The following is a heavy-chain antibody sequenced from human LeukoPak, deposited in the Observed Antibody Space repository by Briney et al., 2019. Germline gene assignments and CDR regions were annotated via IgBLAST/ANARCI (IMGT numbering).Heavy chain of an antibody. J-gene: IGHJ5*02. CDR2: INPDSGGT. CDR1: GYTFTGYY. CDR3: ARRALFGDSGYDYNWFDP. Sequence: GASVKVSCKASGYTFTGYYMHWVRQAPGQGFEWMGWINPDSGGTNYAQKFQGRVTMTRDTSISTAYMELSRLRSNDTAVYYCARRALFGDSGYDYNWFDPWGQGTLVTVSS. D-gene: IGHD5-12*01. V-gene: IGHV1-2*02.